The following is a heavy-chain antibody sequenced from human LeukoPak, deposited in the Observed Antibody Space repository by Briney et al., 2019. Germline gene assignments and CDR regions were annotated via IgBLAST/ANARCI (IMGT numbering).Heavy chain of an antibody. Sequence: SETLSLTCTVSGGSVSSGSYYWSWIRQPPGKGLEWIGYIYYGGSTNYNPSLKSRVTISVDTSKNQFSLKLSSVTAADTAVYYCARDRRDGMDVWGQGTTVTVSS. CDR1: GGSVSSGSYY. CDR3: ARDRRDGMDV. V-gene: IGHV4-61*01. J-gene: IGHJ6*02. CDR2: IYYGGST.